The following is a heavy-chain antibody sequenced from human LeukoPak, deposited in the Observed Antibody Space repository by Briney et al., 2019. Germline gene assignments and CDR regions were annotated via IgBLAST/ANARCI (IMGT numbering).Heavy chain of an antibody. Sequence: SETLSLTCTVSGGSISSYYWSWIRQPPGKGLEWIGYIYYSGSTNYNPSLKSRVTISVDTSKNQFSLKLSSVTAADTAVYYCARFFGGGFWSGYSHYFDYWGQGTLVTVSS. J-gene: IGHJ4*02. CDR2: IYYSGST. D-gene: IGHD3-3*01. V-gene: IGHV4-59*01. CDR3: ARFFGGGFWSGYSHYFDY. CDR1: GGSISSYY.